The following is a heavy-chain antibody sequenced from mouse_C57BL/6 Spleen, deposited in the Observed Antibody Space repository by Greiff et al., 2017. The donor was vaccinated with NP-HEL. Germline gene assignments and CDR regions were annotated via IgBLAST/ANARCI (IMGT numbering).Heavy chain of an antibody. D-gene: IGHD2-4*01. J-gene: IGHJ4*01. CDR3: ARWGLRRGAMDY. Sequence: QVQLQQPGAELVKPGASVKLSCKASGYTFTSYWMHWVKQRPGQGLEWIGMIHPNSGSTNYNEKFKSKATLTVDKSSSTAYMQLSSLTSEDSAVYYCARWGLRRGAMDYWGQGTSVTVSS. V-gene: IGHV1-64*01. CDR2: IHPNSGST. CDR1: GYTFTSYW.